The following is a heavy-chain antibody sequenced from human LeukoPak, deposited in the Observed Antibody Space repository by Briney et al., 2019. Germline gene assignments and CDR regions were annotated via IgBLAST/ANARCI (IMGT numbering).Heavy chain of an antibody. D-gene: IGHD3-22*01. J-gene: IGHJ4*02. CDR3: ARGASSGHYVSGDH. CDR1: GFTFNNYW. Sequence: GGSLRLSCAASGFTFNNYWMHWVRQVPGKGLVWVSRISGDGSSTSYADSVKGRFAISRDNAKNTVPLQMNSLRAEDTAVYYCARGASSGHYVSGDHWGQGTLVTVSS. CDR2: ISGDGSST. V-gene: IGHV3-74*01.